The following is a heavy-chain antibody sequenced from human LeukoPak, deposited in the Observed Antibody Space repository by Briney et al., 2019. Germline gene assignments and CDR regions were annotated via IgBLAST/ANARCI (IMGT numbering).Heavy chain of an antibody. J-gene: IGHJ4*02. Sequence: ASVNVSFTASGGTFSSYAISWVRQAPGQGLEWMGGIIPIFGTANYAQKFQGRVTITADESTSTAYMELSSLRSEDTAVYYCARAPVRFLEWLYGFDYWGQGTLVTVSS. CDR1: GGTFSSYA. CDR3: ARAPVRFLEWLYGFDY. CDR2: IIPIFGTA. V-gene: IGHV1-69*13. D-gene: IGHD3-3*01.